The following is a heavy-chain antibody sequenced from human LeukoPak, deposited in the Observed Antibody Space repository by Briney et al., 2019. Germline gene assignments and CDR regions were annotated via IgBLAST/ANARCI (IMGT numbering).Heavy chain of an antibody. CDR1: GFTFSSYA. D-gene: IGHD4-23*01. Sequence: GGSLRLSCAASGFTFSSYAMTWVCQAPGKGLEWVSVIRESGNTTYYADSVKGRFIVSRDNSKSTLYLQMHSLRAEDTAIYYCAKDADYGGNWVDYWGQGTLVTVSS. CDR3: AKDADYGGNWVDY. CDR2: IRESGNTT. J-gene: IGHJ4*02. V-gene: IGHV3-23*01.